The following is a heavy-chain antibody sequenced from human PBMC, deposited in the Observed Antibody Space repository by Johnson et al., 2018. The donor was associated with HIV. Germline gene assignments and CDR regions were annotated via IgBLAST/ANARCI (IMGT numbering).Heavy chain of an antibody. D-gene: IGHD5-12*01. Sequence: VQLVESGGGVVQPGRSLRLSCAASGFTFNSYAMHWVRQAPGKGLEWVAVISYDGSNKFYADSVKGRFTISRDNSRNTLYLQMNSLRPEDTAVYYCASGDDDGFWGRGTLVTVSS. CDR3: ASGDDDGF. CDR2: ISYDGSNK. CDR1: GFTFNSYA. J-gene: IGHJ4*03. V-gene: IGHV3-30*04.